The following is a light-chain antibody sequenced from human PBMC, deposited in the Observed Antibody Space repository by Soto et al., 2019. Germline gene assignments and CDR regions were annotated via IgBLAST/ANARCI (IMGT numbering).Light chain of an antibody. J-gene: IGKJ3*01. CDR1: QDIGHS. V-gene: IGKV1-27*01. CDR2: SAS. Sequence: DIQMTQSPSSLSASVGDRVTITCRASQDIGHSLAWYQQRPGKIPNLLIYSASTLQSGVPSRFSGSGSGTDLTRATTGLQPEDVATYYCQEHYRGPPVAFGPRTKVDV. CDR3: QEHYRGPPVA.